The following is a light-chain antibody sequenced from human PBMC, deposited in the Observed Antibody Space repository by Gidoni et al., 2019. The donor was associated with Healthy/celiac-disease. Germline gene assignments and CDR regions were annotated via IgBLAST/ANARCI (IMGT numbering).Light chain of an antibody. V-gene: IGLV3-21*02. CDR1: NIGSKS. Sequence: SYVRTQPTSVTVGPGQTARITCGGNNIGSKSVHWYQQKPGQATVLVVYDDSDRPSGIPERFSVSNSGNTATLTISRVEAGDEADYYCQVWDSSCDHPVVFGGGTNLTVL. CDR3: QVWDSSCDHPVV. CDR2: DDS. J-gene: IGLJ2*01.